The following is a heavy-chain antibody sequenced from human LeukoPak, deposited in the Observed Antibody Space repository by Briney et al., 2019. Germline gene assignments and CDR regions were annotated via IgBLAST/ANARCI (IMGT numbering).Heavy chain of an antibody. D-gene: IGHD3-3*01. Sequence: SETLSLTCTVSGGSISSSSYYWGWIRQPPGKGLEWIGSIYYSGSTYYNPSLKSRATISVDTSKNQFSLKLSSVTAADTAVYYCARESLEYDFYGPNAFDIWGQGTMVTVSS. CDR1: GGSISSSSYY. CDR3: ARESLEYDFYGPNAFDI. V-gene: IGHV4-39*07. CDR2: IYYSGST. J-gene: IGHJ3*02.